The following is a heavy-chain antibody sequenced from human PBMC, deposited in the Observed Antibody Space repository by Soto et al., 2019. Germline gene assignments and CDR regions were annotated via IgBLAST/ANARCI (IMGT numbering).Heavy chain of an antibody. V-gene: IGHV2-5*02. CDR2: SYWDDDK. D-gene: IGHD3-3*01. CDR3: AYRVLRTVFGLVTTTAIYFDF. J-gene: IGHJ4*02. Sequence: QITLNESGPTQVKPRQTLTLTCTFSGFSLTTSGVGVGWSRQSPGKAPEWLGLSYWDDDKRYSPSLKSRLTITKDTSKNPVVLTIADLDPADTATYYCAYRVLRTVFGLVTTTAIYFDFWGQGTPVAVSS. CDR1: GFSLTTSGVG.